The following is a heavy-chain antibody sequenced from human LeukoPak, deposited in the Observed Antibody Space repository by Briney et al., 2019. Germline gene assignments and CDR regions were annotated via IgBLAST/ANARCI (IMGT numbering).Heavy chain of an antibody. V-gene: IGHV3-30*18. J-gene: IGHJ4*02. CDR2: ISYDGSNK. CDR3: AKGRGWLQLRGFDY. CDR1: GFTFSSYG. Sequence: PGRSLRLSCAASGFTFSSYGMHWVRQAPGKGLEWVAVISYDGSNKYYADSVKGRFTISRDNSKNTLYLQMNSMRAEDTAVYYCAKGRGWLQLRGFDYWGQGTLVTVSS. D-gene: IGHD5-24*01.